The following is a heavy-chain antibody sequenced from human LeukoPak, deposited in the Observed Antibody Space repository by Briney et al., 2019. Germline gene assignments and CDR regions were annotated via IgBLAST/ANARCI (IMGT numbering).Heavy chain of an antibody. CDR1: GGSFSGYY. J-gene: IGHJ4*02. Sequence: PSETLSLTCAVYGGSFSGYYWSWICQPPGKGLEWIGEINHGGSTNYNPSLKSRVTISVDTSKNQFSLKLSSVTAADTAVYYCARGPFIVGATLDYWGQGTLVTVSS. CDR3: ARGPFIVGATLDY. CDR2: INHGGST. D-gene: IGHD1-26*01. V-gene: IGHV4-34*01.